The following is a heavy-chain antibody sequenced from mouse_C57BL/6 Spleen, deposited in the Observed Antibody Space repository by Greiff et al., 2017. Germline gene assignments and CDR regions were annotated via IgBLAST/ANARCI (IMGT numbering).Heavy chain of an antibody. D-gene: IGHD1-1*01. J-gene: IGHJ4*01. V-gene: IGHV1-64*01. CDR2: IHPNSGST. CDR3: AKIYYYGSSPSDYAMDY. Sequence: VKLQQPGAELVKPGASVKLSCKASGYTFTSYWMHWVKQRPGQGLEWIGMIHPNSGSTNYNEKFKSKATLTVDKSSSTAYMQLSSLTSEDSAVYYCAKIYYYGSSPSDYAMDYWGQGTSVTVSS. CDR1: GYTFTSYW.